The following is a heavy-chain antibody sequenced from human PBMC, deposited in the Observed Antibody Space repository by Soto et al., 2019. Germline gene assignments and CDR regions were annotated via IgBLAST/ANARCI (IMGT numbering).Heavy chain of an antibody. J-gene: IGHJ3*02. Sequence: GGSLRLSCAASGFTFSNAWMSWVRQAPGKGLEWVGRIKSKNDGGTTDYAAPVKGRFTISRDESKNTLYLQMNSMKTEDAAVDYCSAGSSWYPTGAFDIWGQGTMVTVSS. CDR1: GFTFSNAW. CDR3: SAGSSWYPTGAFDI. D-gene: IGHD6-13*01. V-gene: IGHV3-15*01. CDR2: IKSKNDGGTT.